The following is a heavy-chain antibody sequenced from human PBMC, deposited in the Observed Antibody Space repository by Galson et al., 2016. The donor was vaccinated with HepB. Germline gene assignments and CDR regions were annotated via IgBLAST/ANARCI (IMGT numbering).Heavy chain of an antibody. CDR3: ARGDNPDYGDYASAYYYMDV. D-gene: IGHD4-17*01. CDR2: INHSGST. J-gene: IGHJ6*03. Sequence: SETLSLTCAVYGGSFSGYYWSWIRQPPGKGLEWIGEINHSGSTNYNPSLKSRVTISVDTSKNQFSLKLSSVTAADTAVYYCARGDNPDYGDYASAYYYMDVWGAGTTVSVSS. CDR1: GGSFSGYY. V-gene: IGHV4-34*01.